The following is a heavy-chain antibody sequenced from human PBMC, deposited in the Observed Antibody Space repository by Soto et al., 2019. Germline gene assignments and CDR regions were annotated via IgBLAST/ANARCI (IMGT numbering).Heavy chain of an antibody. D-gene: IGHD3-22*01. CDR3: ARLGAYYQSLDP. CDR1: GGSISSGDYY. J-gene: IGHJ5*02. Sequence: SETLSLTCTVSGGSISSGDYYWSWIRQPPGKGLEWIGYIYYSGSTYYNPSLKSRVTISLETSKSQFSLRLTSVTAADTAVYYCARLGAYYQSLDPWGPGTLVTVSS. CDR2: IYYSGST. V-gene: IGHV4-30-4*01.